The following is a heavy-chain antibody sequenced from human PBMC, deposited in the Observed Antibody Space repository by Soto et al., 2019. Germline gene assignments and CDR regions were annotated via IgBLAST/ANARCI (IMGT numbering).Heavy chain of an antibody. CDR3: ARASNITRGFDP. J-gene: IGHJ5*02. Sequence: SETLSLTCAVYGGSFSGYYWSWIRQPPGKGLEWIGEINHSGSTNYNPSLKSRVTISVDTSKNQFSLKLSSVTAADTAVYYCARASNITRGFDPWGQGTLVTVSS. CDR2: INHSGST. V-gene: IGHV4-34*01. CDR1: GGSFSGYY.